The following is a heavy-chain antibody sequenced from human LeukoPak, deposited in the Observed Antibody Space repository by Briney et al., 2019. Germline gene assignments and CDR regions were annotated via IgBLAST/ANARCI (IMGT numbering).Heavy chain of an antibody. CDR1: GGSISSGSYY. J-gene: IGHJ4*02. V-gene: IGHV4-61*02. CDR2: IYTSGST. D-gene: IGHD1-26*01. Sequence: SETLSLTCTVSGGSISSGSYYWSWIRQPAGKGLEWIGRIYTSGSTNYNPSLKSRVTISVDTSKNQFSLKLSSVTAADTAVYYCARGPSAGWPQYYFDYWGQGTLVTVSS. CDR3: ARGPSAGWPQYYFDY.